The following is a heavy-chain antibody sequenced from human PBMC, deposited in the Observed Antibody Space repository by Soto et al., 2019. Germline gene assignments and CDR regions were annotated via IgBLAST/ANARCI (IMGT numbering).Heavy chain of an antibody. CDR3: ARDFPRFAGPIFDNWFDP. Sequence: PSVTMSLTCTVSGGSVSSGSYYWSWIRKPPGKGLEWIGYIYYSGSTNYNPSLKSRVTISVDTSKNQFSLKLSSVTAADTAVYYCARDFPRFAGPIFDNWFDPWGQGTRFTVSS. D-gene: IGHD3-10*01. J-gene: IGHJ5*02. CDR2: IYYSGST. CDR1: GGSVSSGSYY. V-gene: IGHV4-61*01.